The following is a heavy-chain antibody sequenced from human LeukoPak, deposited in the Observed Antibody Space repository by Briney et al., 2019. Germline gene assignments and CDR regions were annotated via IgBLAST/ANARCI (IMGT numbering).Heavy chain of an antibody. D-gene: IGHD2-2*01. J-gene: IGHJ6*04. V-gene: IGHV3-30*18. CDR1: GFTFSSYG. CDR3: AKEGPTALGVPAHYGMDV. Sequence: GGSLRLSCAASGFTFSSYGMHWVRQAPGKGLEWVAVISYDGSNKYYADSVKGRFTISRDNSKNTLYLQMNSLRAEDTAVYYCAKEGPTALGVPAHYGMDVWGEGTTVTVSS. CDR2: ISYDGSNK.